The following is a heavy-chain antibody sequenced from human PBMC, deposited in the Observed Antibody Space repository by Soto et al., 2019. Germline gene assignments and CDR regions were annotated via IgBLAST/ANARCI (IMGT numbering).Heavy chain of an antibody. CDR2: VIPTYNTA. V-gene: IGHV1-69*01. CDR3: ARDFIRRSGIGSEGFDV. CDR1: GGSFNNAA. J-gene: IGHJ3*01. Sequence: VQLVQSGAEVKKPGSSVKVSCRASGGSFNNAAISWVRQAPGQGLQWLGGVIPTYNTALYRQDFQGRVRITADESEHTAYLELTSLTSEDTDMYCCARDFIRRSGIGSEGFDVWGQCTMVIVS. D-gene: IGHD2-15*01.